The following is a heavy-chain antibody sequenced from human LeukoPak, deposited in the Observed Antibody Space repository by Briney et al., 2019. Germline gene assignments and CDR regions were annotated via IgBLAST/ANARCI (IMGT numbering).Heavy chain of an antibody. CDR3: VRGRGSSWYFDY. D-gene: IGHD6-13*01. CDR2: IYSGGNT. J-gene: IGHJ4*02. Sequence: GGSLRLSCAASGFTVSNSYINWVRLAPGKGLEWVSIIYSGGNTYYADSVRGRFIISRDNSENTVYLQMNSLRAEDTAVYYCVRGRGSSWYFDYWGQGTLVTVSS. CDR1: GFTVSNSY. V-gene: IGHV3-66*01.